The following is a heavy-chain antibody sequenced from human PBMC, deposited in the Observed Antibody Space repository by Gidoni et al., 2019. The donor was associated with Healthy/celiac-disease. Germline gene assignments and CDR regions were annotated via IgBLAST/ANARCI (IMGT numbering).Heavy chain of an antibody. V-gene: IGHV1-69*06. CDR1: GGTFSSYA. CDR2: IIPIFGTA. CDR3: ARAFEPHHYYYGMDV. Sequence: QVQLVQSGAEVKKPGSSVQFSCKASGGTFSSYAISWVRQAPGQGLEWMGGIIPIFGTANYEKKFQGRVTITADKSTSTAYRELSSLRSEDTAVYYFARAFEPHHYYYGMDVWGQGTTVTVSS. D-gene: IGHD3-16*01. J-gene: IGHJ6*02.